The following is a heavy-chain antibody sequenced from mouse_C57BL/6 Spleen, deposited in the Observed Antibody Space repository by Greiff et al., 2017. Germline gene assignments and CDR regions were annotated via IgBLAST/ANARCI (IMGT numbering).Heavy chain of an antibody. V-gene: IGHV1-47*01. J-gene: IGHJ2*01. D-gene: IGHD2-3*01. CDR2: FHPYNDDT. Sequence: VHLVESGAELVKPGASVKMSCKASGYTFTTYPIEWMKQNHGKSLEWIGNFHPYNDDTKYNEKFKGKATLTVEKSSSTVYLELSRLTSDDSAVYYCARGDGYYAFFDYWGQGTTLTVSS. CDR3: ARGDGYYAFFDY. CDR1: GYTFTTYP.